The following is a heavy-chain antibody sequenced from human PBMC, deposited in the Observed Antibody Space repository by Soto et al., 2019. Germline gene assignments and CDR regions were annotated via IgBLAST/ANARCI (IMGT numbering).Heavy chain of an antibody. CDR3: ARDWRIAAAGLWVYFDY. V-gene: IGHV6-1*01. D-gene: IGHD6-13*01. CDR1: GDSVSSNSAA. CDR2: AYYRSKWYN. Sequence: SQTLSLTCAISGDSVSSNSAAWNWIRQSPSRGLEWLGRAYYRSKWYNDYAVSVKSRITINPDTSKNQFSLQLNSVTPEDTAVYYCARDWRIAAAGLWVYFDYWGQGTLVTVSS. J-gene: IGHJ4*02.